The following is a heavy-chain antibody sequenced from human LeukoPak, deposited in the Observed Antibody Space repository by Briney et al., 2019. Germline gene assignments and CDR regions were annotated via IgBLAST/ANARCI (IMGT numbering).Heavy chain of an antibody. D-gene: IGHD7-27*01. J-gene: IGHJ4*02. Sequence: GASVKVSCKASGGTFSSYAISWVRQAPGQGLEWMGGIIPIFGTANYAQKFQGRVTITADESTSTAYMELSSLRSEDTAVYYCARSEDWGLDFDYWGQGTLVTVSS. CDR2: IIPIFGTA. V-gene: IGHV1-69*01. CDR3: ARSEDWGLDFDY. CDR1: GGTFSSYA.